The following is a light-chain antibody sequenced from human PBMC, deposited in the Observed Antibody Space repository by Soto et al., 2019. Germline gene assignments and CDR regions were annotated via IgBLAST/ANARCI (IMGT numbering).Light chain of an antibody. V-gene: IGKV3-20*01. Sequence: EIVLTQSPGTLSLSPGERATLSCRASQSVSSTYLAWYQQKPGQAPRLLIYGASSRATGIPDRFSGSGSGTDFTLTISRLEPEDFAVYYCQQYETFGQGNKLEIK. J-gene: IGKJ2*01. CDR1: QSVSSTY. CDR3: QQYET. CDR2: GAS.